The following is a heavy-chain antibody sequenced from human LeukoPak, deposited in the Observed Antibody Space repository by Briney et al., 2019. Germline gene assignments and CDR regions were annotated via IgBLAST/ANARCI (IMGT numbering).Heavy chain of an antibody. J-gene: IGHJ4*02. D-gene: IGHD4-17*01. CDR1: GFTFSSYA. CDR3: ASAYYGDYSSFDY. CDR2: ISYDGSNK. V-gene: IGHV3-30-3*01. Sequence: GRSLRLSCAASGFTFSSYAMHWARQAPGKGLEWVAVISYDGSNKYYADSVKGRFTISRDNSKNTLYLQMNSLRAEDTAVYYCASAYYGDYSSFDYWGQGTLVTVSS.